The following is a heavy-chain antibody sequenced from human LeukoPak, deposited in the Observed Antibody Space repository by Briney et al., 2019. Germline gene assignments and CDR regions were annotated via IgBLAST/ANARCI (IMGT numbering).Heavy chain of an antibody. V-gene: IGHV3-23*01. CDR2: ISGSGGST. D-gene: IGHD3-3*01. CDR3: AKNPEYDFWSGDVDY. Sequence: GGSLRLSCAASGFTLSSYAMSWVRQAPGKGLEWVSAISGSGGSTYYADSVKGRFTISRDNSKNTLYLQMNSLRAEDTAVYYCAKNPEYDFWSGDVDYWGQGTLVTVSS. CDR1: GFTLSSYA. J-gene: IGHJ4*02.